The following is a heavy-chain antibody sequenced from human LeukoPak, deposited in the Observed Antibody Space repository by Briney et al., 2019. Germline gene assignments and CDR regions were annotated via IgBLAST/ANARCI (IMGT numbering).Heavy chain of an antibody. CDR1: GFTFSSYW. Sequence: GGSLRLSCAASGFTFSSYWMSWVRQAPGKGLEWVANIKEDGSEKYYVDSVKDRFTISRDNAKSSLFLQMNSLRAEDTAVYYCARVADSRGYYFPKGYWGQGTLVTVSS. V-gene: IGHV3-7*01. CDR3: ARVADSRGYYFPKGY. CDR2: IKEDGSEK. J-gene: IGHJ4*02. D-gene: IGHD3-22*01.